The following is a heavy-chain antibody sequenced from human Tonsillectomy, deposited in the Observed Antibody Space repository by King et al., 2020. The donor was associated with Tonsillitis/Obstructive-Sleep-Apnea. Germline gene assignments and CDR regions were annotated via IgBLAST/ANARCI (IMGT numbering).Heavy chain of an antibody. CDR2: ISYDGSNK. J-gene: IGHJ6*03. CDR3: AKDQYYYDSSGFADYMDV. Sequence: VQLVESGGGVVQPGRSLRLSCAASGLTFTNYGMHWVRQAPGKGLAWSAFISYDGSNKYYADSLKGRFTISRDNSKNTLYLQMNSLRVEDTAVYYCAKDQYYYDSSGFADYMDVWGKGTAVTVSS. D-gene: IGHD3-22*01. V-gene: IGHV3-30*18. CDR1: GLTFTNYG.